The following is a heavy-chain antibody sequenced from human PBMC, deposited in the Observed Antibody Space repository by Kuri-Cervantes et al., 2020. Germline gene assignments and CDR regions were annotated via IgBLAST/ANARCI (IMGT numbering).Heavy chain of an antibody. J-gene: IGHJ4*02. CDR3: AREALDYGDSLRTFDY. CDR1: GYTFTGYY. CDR2: INPNSGGT. Sequence: ASVKVSCKASGYTFTGYYMHWVRQAPGQGLEWMGWINPNSGGTNYAQKFQGRVTMTRDTSISTAYMELSRLRSDDTAVYYCAREALDYGDSLRTFDYWGQGTLVTVSS. V-gene: IGHV1-2*02. D-gene: IGHD4-17*01.